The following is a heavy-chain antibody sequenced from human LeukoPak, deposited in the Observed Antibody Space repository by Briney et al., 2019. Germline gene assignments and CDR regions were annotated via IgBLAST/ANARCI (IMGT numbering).Heavy chain of an antibody. J-gene: IGHJ4*02. CDR1: GGSISSGDYY. V-gene: IGHV4-30-4*01. CDR3: ARAHPCSSTSCYYY. Sequence: SETLSLTCTVSGGSISSGDYYWSWIRQPPGKGLEWIGYIYYSGSTYYNPSLKSRVTISVDTSKNQFSLKLSSVTAADTAVYYCARAHPCSSTSCYYYWGQGTLVTVSS. CDR2: IYYSGST. D-gene: IGHD2-2*01.